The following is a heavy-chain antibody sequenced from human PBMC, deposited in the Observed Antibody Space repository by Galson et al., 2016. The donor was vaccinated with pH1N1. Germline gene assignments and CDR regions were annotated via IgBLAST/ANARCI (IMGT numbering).Heavy chain of an antibody. J-gene: IGHJ4*02. D-gene: IGHD6-13*01. CDR2: IGSSGNV. Sequence: SLRLSCAASGFTLSDYYMNWIRETPERGLEWLSSIGSSGNVAYADSVKGRFTIPRDNAQNSLLLQMDSLRVDDTALYYCAREWGMGAAGPLDSWGQGALVIVSS. CDR3: AREWGMGAAGPLDS. V-gene: IGHV3-11*01. CDR1: GFTLSDYY.